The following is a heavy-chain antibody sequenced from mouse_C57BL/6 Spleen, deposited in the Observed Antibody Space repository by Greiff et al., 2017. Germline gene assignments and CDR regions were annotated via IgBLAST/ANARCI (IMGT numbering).Heavy chain of an antibody. V-gene: IGHV1-15*01. Sequence: VKLVESGAELVRPGASVTLSCKASGYTFTDYEMHWVKQTPVHGLEWIGAIDPETGGTAYNQKFKGKAILTADKSSCTAYMELRSLTSEDSAVYYCTRALPYYYAMDYWGQGTSVTVSS. J-gene: IGHJ4*01. D-gene: IGHD2-12*01. CDR3: TRALPYYYAMDY. CDR2: IDPETGGT. CDR1: GYTFTDYE.